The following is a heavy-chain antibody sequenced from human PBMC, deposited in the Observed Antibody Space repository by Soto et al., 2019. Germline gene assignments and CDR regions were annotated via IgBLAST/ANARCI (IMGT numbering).Heavy chain of an antibody. Sequence: SVKVSCKASGGNPSNSAISWVRQAPGQGLEWMGGIIPVFGIISHAQNFQGRVTITADESTSTAYMELSSLRSEDTAVYFCAGGRIVVAGSSAYYSMDVWGQGTTVTVSS. D-gene: IGHD3-22*01. CDR2: IIPVFGII. CDR1: GGNPSNSA. CDR3: AGGRIVVAGSSAYYSMDV. J-gene: IGHJ6*02. V-gene: IGHV1-69*13.